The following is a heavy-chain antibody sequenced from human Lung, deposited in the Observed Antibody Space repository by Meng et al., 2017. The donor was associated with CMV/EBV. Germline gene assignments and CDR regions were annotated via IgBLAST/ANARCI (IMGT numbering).Heavy chain of an antibody. CDR3: ARAGAFPQYFEY. J-gene: IGHJ4*02. V-gene: IGHV3-53*01. CDR1: GFTVSSNY. D-gene: IGHD3-16*01. Sequence: SWSVSGFTVSSNYMNWVRQAPGKGPEWVSTIYGGTVTYYAESVKGRFSISKDNSKNTVYIQMDSLSPEDTAVYYCARAGAFPQYFEYWGQGALVTVSS. CDR2: IYGGTVT.